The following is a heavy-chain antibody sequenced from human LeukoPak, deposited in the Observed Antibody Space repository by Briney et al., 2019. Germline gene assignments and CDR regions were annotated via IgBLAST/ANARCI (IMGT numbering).Heavy chain of an antibody. D-gene: IGHD3-16*02. Sequence: GGSLRLSCAASGFTFSSYAMSWVRQAPGKGLEWVSVIYSGGSTYYADSVKGRFTISRDNSKNTLYLQMNSLRAEDTAVYYCAKDDYVWGSYRYHSDAFDVWGQGTMVTVSS. CDR3: AKDDYVWGSYRYHSDAFDV. CDR2: IYSGGST. V-gene: IGHV3-23*03. CDR1: GFTFSSYA. J-gene: IGHJ3*01.